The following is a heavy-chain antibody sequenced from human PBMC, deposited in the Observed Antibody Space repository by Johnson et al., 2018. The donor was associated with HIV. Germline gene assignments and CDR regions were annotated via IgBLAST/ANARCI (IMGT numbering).Heavy chain of an antibody. V-gene: IGHV3-30*02. Sequence: QVQLVESGGCVVQPGGSLRLSCAASGFNFSNYGIHWVRQAPGKGLEWVAFIRYDGSNKYYADSVKGRFTISRDNSKNTLYLQMNSLRAEDTALYYCAKTYYDFWSGYFGAFDIWGQGTMVTVSS. J-gene: IGHJ3*02. D-gene: IGHD3-3*01. CDR3: AKTYYDFWSGYFGAFDI. CDR1: GFNFSNYG. CDR2: IRYDGSNK.